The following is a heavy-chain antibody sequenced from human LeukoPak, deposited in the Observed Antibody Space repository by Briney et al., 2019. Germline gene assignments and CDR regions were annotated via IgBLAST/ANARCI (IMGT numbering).Heavy chain of an antibody. D-gene: IGHD6-13*01. Sequence: GGSLRLSCAASGFTFSNAWMSWVRQAPGKGLEWVGRIKSKTDGGTTDYAAPVKGRFTISRDDSKNTLYLQMNSLRAEDTAVYYCAKDFHRHSSRHREDWFDPWGQGTLVTVSS. CDR1: GFTFSNAW. CDR3: AKDFHRHSSRHREDWFDP. J-gene: IGHJ5*02. CDR2: IKSKTDGGTT. V-gene: IGHV3-15*01.